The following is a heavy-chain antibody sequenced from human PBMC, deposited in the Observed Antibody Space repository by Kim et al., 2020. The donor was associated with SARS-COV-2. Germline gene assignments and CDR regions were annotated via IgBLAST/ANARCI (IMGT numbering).Heavy chain of an antibody. D-gene: IGHD3-10*01. CDR3: AKRTGYHGSGYMDV. V-gene: IGHV3-23*01. CDR2: ISNSGPDT. Sequence: GGSLRLSCVGSGFTFSNYDMNWVRQAPGKGLEWVSAISNSGPDTFDADSVRGRFIISRDNSKNTLYLQMNSLRAEDTAVYYCAKRTGYHGSGYMDVWGQGTTVTVSS. CDR1: GFTFSNYD. J-gene: IGHJ6*02.